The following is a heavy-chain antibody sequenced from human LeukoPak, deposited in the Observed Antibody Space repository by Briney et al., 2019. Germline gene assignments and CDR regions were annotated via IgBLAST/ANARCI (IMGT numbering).Heavy chain of an antibody. V-gene: IGHV3-7*01. J-gene: IGHJ4*02. Sequence: GGSLRLSCAASGFTFSSYWMSWVPQAPGKGLEWVANIKQDGSEKYYVDSVKGRFTISRDNAKHSLYLQMSSLRAEDTAVYYCARRGLNYYDSSGYYKDWGQGTLVTVSS. CDR2: IKQDGSEK. CDR1: GFTFSSYW. D-gene: IGHD3-22*01. CDR3: ARRGLNYYDSSGYYKD.